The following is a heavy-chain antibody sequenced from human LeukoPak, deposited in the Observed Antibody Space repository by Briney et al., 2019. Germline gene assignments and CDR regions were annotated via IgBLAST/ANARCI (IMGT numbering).Heavy chain of an antibody. Sequence: GGSVRLSCAASGFTFSSYVMSWVRQAPGKGLEWVSAISRGGGTTYYADSAKGRFTISRDNSKNTLYLQMTSLRAEDTAVYYCAKTSRAYSNYDSPFDYWGQGTLVTVSS. CDR2: ISRGGGTT. V-gene: IGHV3-23*01. CDR3: AKTSRAYSNYDSPFDY. CDR1: GFTFSSYV. D-gene: IGHD5-12*01. J-gene: IGHJ4*02.